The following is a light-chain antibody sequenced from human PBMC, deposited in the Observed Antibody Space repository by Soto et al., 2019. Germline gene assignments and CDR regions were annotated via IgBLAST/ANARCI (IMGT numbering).Light chain of an antibody. CDR1: QSISSY. J-gene: IGKJ1*01. CDR2: AAS. CDR3: QQSYSTLWT. Sequence: DIQMTQSPSSLSASVGDRVTITCRASQSISSYLNWYQQKPGKAPKLLIYAASSLQSGVPSRFSASGSGTDFTLTISSLQPEEFATYYCQQSYSTLWTFGQGTKVEIK. V-gene: IGKV1-39*01.